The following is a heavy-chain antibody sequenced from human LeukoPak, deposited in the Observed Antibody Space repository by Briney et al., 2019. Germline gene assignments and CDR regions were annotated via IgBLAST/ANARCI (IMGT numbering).Heavy chain of an antibody. CDR1: GESFSGYY. CDR2: IYYSGST. Sequence: SETLSLTCVVYGESFSGYYWGWIRQPPGKGLEWIGSIYYSGSTYYNPSLKSRVTISVDTSKNQFSLKLSSVTAADTAVYYCARQSYYYGSGRYYYYYYMDVWGKGTTVTISS. V-gene: IGHV4-39*01. J-gene: IGHJ6*03. D-gene: IGHD3-10*01. CDR3: ARQSYYYGSGRYYYYYYMDV.